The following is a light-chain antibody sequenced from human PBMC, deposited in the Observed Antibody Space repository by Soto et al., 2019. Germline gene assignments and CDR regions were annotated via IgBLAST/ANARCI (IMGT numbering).Light chain of an antibody. V-gene: IGKV1-5*03. Sequence: DIQMTQSPSTLSASVGDRVTITSRASQTINSWLAWYQQKPEKAPKVLIYRASHLESWVPSRFSASGSGTELALTINSLQADDFATYYFQQYRIYSWTFGQGPKVYIK. CDR1: QTINSW. CDR2: RAS. J-gene: IGKJ1*01. CDR3: QQYRIYSWT.